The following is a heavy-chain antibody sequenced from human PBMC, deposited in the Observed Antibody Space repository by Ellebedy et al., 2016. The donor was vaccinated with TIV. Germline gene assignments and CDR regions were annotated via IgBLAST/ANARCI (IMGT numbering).Heavy chain of an antibody. J-gene: IGHJ4*02. CDR2: IYHTGDT. Sequence: SETLSLXCSVSGDSFSSDSSYWSWIRQSAGRGLEWIGYIYHTGDTYYNPSLKSRVTMSVDTSKNEFSLKVSSVTAADTAVYYCTRVKLGDRADYRLDYWGQGTQVTVSS. CDR1: GDSFSSDSSY. CDR3: TRVKLGDRADYRLDY. D-gene: IGHD4/OR15-4a*01. V-gene: IGHV4-61*01.